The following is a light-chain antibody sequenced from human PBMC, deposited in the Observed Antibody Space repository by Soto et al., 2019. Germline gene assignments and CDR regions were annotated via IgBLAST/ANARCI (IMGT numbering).Light chain of an antibody. J-gene: IGKJ1*01. CDR2: GAS. CDR1: QSVSSN. CDR3: QQYNNWPRT. V-gene: IGKV3-15*01. Sequence: ELAMTQSPATLSVSPGDIATPFCRASQSVSSNLAWYQQKPGQAPRLIIYGASTRATGIPARFSGSGSGTECTLTISSLQSEDFAVYYCQQYNNWPRTFGQGTKVDIK.